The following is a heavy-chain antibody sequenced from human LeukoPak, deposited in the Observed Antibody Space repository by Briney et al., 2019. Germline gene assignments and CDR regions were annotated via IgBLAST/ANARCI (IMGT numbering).Heavy chain of an antibody. CDR2: INAGNGNT. D-gene: IGHD5-12*01. J-gene: IGHJ4*02. V-gene: IGHV1-3*03. CDR1: GYTFTSYA. Sequence: ASVKVSCKASGYTFTSYAMHWVRQAPGQRLEWMGWINAGNGNTKYSQEFQGRVTITRDTSASTAYMELSSLRSEDMAVYYCARGYSGYDYYFDYWGQGTLVTVSS. CDR3: ARGYSGYDYYFDY.